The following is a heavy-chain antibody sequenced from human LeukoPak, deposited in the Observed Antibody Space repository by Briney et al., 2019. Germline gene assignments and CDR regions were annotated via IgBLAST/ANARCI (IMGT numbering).Heavy chain of an antibody. CDR3: AREPVLYYFYYYGMDV. V-gene: IGHV3-7*01. CDR2: IKQDGSEK. J-gene: IGHJ6*02. Sequence: GGSLRLSRAASGFTFGSYWMSWVRQAPGKGLEWVANIKQDGSEKYYVDSVKGRFTISRDNAKNSLYLQMNSLRAEDTAVYYCAREPVLYYFYYYGMDVWGQGTTVTVSS. CDR1: GFTFGSYW.